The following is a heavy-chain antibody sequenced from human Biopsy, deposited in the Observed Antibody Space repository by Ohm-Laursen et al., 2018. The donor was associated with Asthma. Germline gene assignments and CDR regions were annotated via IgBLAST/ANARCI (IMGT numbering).Heavy chain of an antibody. CDR3: ARTYYDFLTGQVKDVFGV. V-gene: IGHV1-3*04. J-gene: IGHJ3*01. CDR1: GYNFIGFA. CDR2: VNTGNGDT. D-gene: IGHD3-9*01. Sequence: ASVKVSCKASGYNFIGFAIHWVRQAPGQRPEWMGWVNTGNGDTKYSQKFQGRVTITRDTSASIAYMELRSLRSEDTATYYCARTYYDFLTGQVKDVFGVWGQGTMVTVSS.